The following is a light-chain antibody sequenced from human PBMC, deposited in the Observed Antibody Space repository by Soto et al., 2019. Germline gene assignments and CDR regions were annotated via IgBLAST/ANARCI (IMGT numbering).Light chain of an antibody. CDR3: QQYNNWPPTWT. CDR2: GAF. J-gene: IGKJ1*01. Sequence: EIVLTQSPGTLSLSPGARAPFSCRARQSVSSNYLAWYQQKPGQAPRLLIYGAFKRATGIPDRFSGSGSGTEFTLTISSLQSEDFAVYFCQQYNNWPPTWTFGQGTKVDIK. CDR1: QSVSSN. V-gene: IGKV3D-15*01.